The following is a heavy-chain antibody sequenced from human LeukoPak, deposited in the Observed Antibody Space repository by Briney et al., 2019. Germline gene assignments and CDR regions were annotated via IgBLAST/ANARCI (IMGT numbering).Heavy chain of an antibody. D-gene: IGHD3-10*01. V-gene: IGHV3-74*01. CDR2: INSDGSST. CDR1: GFTFSSYW. Sequence: GGSLRLSCAASGFTFSSYWMHWVRQAPGKGLVWVSRINSDGSSTSYADSVKGRFTISRDNAKNTLYLQMNSLRAEDTAVYYCAVIYGSGSYFLDYWGQGTLVTVSS. CDR3: AVIYGSGSYFLDY. J-gene: IGHJ4*02.